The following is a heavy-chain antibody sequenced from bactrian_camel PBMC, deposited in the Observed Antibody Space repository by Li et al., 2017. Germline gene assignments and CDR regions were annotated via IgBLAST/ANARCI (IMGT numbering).Heavy chain of an antibody. CDR1: GFTFSNYY. CDR3: AATYYSLGYYYFTY. J-gene: IGHJ4*01. V-gene: IGHV3-2*01. CDR2: ISGGSFT. D-gene: IGHD2*01. Sequence: VQLVESGGGLVQPGGSLRLSCAASGFTFSNYYINWVRQAPGKGLEWVSSISGGSFTYYANSVKGRFTIARDNTKDTVYLQMSSLKSEDTALYYCAATYYSLGYYYFTYWGQGTQVTVS.